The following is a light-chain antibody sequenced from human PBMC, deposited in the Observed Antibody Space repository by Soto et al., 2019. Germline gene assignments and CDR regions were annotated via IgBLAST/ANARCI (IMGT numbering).Light chain of an antibody. CDR3: KQYYATTSPS. Sequence: DIVMTQSPDSLAVSLGERATINCKSSQSVLYSSNNKNYLAWYQQKPGQPPKLLIYWASTRESGVPDRFSGSGSETDFKITSSSLQAEDVAVYHCKQYYATTSPSFGGGTKVEIK. CDR2: WAS. V-gene: IGKV4-1*01. CDR1: QSVLYSSNNKNY. J-gene: IGKJ4*01.